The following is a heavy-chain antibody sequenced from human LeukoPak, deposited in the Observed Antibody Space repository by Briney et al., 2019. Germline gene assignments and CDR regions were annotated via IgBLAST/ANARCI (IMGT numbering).Heavy chain of an antibody. D-gene: IGHD6-19*01. CDR2: INPNSGGT. Sequence: ASVKDSCKASGYTFTGYYMHWVRQAPGQGLEWMGWINPNSGGTNYAQTFQGRVTMTRDTSTSTAYTELSRLRSDDTAVYYCARYPIAVADDYWGRGTLVTVSS. CDR3: ARYPIAVADDY. CDR1: GYTFTGYY. J-gene: IGHJ4*02. V-gene: IGHV1-2*02.